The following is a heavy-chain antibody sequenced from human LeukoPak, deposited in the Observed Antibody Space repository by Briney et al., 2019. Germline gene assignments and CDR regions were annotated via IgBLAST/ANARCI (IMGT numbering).Heavy chain of an antibody. J-gene: IGHJ4*02. V-gene: IGHV5-10-1*01. D-gene: IGHD3-10*01. CDR3: ARRMVRGLTDYYFDY. Sequence: GESLKISFKGSGCSFSSYWITWGRRMPGKGGEGMGTIDPRESYTNYSPSFQGHVIISVDKSTSTAYVQWSSLKASDTAMYYCARRMVRGLTDYYFDYWGQGTLVTVSS. CDR1: GCSFSSYW. CDR2: IDPRESYT.